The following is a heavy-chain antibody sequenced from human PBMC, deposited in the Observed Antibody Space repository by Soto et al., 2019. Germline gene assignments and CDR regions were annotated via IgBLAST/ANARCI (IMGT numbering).Heavy chain of an antibody. Sequence: PEACLLPRTGSGVFINPKRYFLGLIRQPPGEGLEWIGSIYYSGSTYYNPSLKSRVTISVDTSKNQFSLKLSSVTAADTAVYYCARHPASGPVSVSDYWGQGTLVSVSS. CDR2: IYYSGST. J-gene: IGHJ4*02. CDR3: ARHPASGPVSVSDY. CDR1: GVFINPKRYF. D-gene: IGHD6-19*01. V-gene: IGHV4-39*01.